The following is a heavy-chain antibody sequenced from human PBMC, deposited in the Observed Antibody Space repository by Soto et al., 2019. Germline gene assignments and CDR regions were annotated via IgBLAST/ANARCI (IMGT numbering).Heavy chain of an antibody. D-gene: IGHD6-25*01. Sequence: QVQLVQSGAEVKKPGASVNISCKASGYTFINYYIHWVRQAPGQGLEWMAIINPTGGSTNYAQRFQGRVTLTMDTSTTTVYMELSSLRFEDTAVDYCARDLAAGDYWGQGTLVTVSS. CDR3: ARDLAAGDY. V-gene: IGHV1-46*01. CDR1: GYTFINYY. CDR2: INPTGGST. J-gene: IGHJ4*02.